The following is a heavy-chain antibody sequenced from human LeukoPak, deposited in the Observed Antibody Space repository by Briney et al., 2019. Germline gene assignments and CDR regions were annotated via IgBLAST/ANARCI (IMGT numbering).Heavy chain of an antibody. CDR1: GYTFTRYA. D-gene: IGHD2-2*01. Sequence: ASVKVSCKASGYTFTRYAMHWVRQAPGQRLEWMGWINAGNGNTKYSPNFQGRVTITRDTSASTAYMELSSLRSEDTAVYYCARDEYQLLYYFDYWGRGTLVTVSS. J-gene: IGHJ4*02. CDR2: INAGNGNT. V-gene: IGHV1-3*01. CDR3: ARDEYQLLYYFDY.